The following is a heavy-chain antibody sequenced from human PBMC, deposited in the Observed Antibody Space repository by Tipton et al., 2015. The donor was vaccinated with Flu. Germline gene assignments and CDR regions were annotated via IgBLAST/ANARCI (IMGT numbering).Heavy chain of an antibody. V-gene: IGHV1-69*01. CDR1: GGTFSSYA. Sequence: QLVQSGPEVKKPGSSVKVSCKASGGTFSSYAISWVRQAPGQGLEWMRGIIPIFGTANYAQKFQGRVTITADESTSTAYMELSSLRSEDTAVYYCATNSNYVLRAFDYWGQGTLVTVSS. J-gene: IGHJ4*02. CDR3: ATNSNYVLRAFDY. D-gene: IGHD4-11*01. CDR2: IIPIFGTA.